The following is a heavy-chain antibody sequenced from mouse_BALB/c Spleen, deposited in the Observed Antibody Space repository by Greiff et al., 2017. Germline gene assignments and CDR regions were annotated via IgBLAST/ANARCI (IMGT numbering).Heavy chain of an antibody. D-gene: IGHD3-3*01. J-gene: IGHJ2*01. CDR1: GFTFSSYA. V-gene: IGHV5-9-4*01. CDR2: ISSGGSYT. CDR3: ARRGARNYFDY. Sequence: DVKLVESGGGLVKPGGSLKLSCAASGFTFSSYAMSWVRQSPEKRLEWVAEISSGGSYTYYPDTVTGRFTISRDNAKNTLYLEMSSLRSEDTAMYYCARRGARNYFDYWGQGTTLTVSS.